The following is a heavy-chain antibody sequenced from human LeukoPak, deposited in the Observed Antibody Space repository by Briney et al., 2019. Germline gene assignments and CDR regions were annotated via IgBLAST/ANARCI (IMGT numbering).Heavy chain of an antibody. J-gene: IGHJ6*02. Sequence: GGSLRLSCAASGFTFSDYYMSWIRQAPGKGLEWVSYISSSGSTIYYADTVKGRFTISRDNAKNSLYLQMNSLRAEDTAVYYCARDRRQLERRGGGRDKKKNYYYYYGMDVWGQGTTVTVSS. CDR2: ISSSGSTI. CDR1: GFTFSDYY. CDR3: ARDRRQLERRGGGRDKKKNYYYYYGMDV. V-gene: IGHV3-11*01. D-gene: IGHD1-1*01.